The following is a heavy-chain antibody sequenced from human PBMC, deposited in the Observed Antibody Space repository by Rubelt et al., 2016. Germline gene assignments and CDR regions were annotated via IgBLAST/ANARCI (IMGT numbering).Heavy chain of an antibody. CDR1: GFTFSSYS. Sequence: EVQLVESGGGLVKPGGSLRLSCAASGFTFSSYSMNWVRQAPGKGLEWVSSISSSSSYIYYADSVKGRFTISRDKAKNSLYLQMNSLRAEDTAVYYCARDRQYLAAAGPEGYWGQGTLVTVSS. CDR3: ARDRQYLAAAGPEGY. D-gene: IGHD6-13*01. V-gene: IGHV3-21*01. CDR2: ISSSSSYI. J-gene: IGHJ4*02.